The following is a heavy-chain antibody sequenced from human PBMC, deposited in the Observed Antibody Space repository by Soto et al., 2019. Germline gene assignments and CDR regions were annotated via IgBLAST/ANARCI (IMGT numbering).Heavy chain of an antibody. D-gene: IGHD2-15*01. J-gene: IGHJ3*01. Sequence: PSETLSLTCAVSGFFISSGNYWGWIRKPPGKGLEWIGSIFHGGNTYYNPSLKSRVTISVDMSKNQFSLKPNSVTAADTAVYYCARARWYDAFDVWGQGTVVTVS. CDR1: GFFISSGNY. CDR3: ARARWYDAFDV. CDR2: IFHGGNT. V-gene: IGHV4-38-2*01.